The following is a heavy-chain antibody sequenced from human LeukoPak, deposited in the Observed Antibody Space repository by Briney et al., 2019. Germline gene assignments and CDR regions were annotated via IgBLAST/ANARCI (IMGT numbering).Heavy chain of an antibody. D-gene: IGHD3-10*01. Sequence: GGSLRLSCAASGFTFSSYAMHWVRQAPGKGLEWVAVISYDGSNKYYADSVKGRFTISRDNSKNTLYLQMNSLRAEDTAVYYCAREWLGYYFDYWGQGTLVTVSS. CDR3: AREWLGYYFDY. CDR2: ISYDGSNK. V-gene: IGHV3-30-3*01. J-gene: IGHJ4*02. CDR1: GFTFSSYA.